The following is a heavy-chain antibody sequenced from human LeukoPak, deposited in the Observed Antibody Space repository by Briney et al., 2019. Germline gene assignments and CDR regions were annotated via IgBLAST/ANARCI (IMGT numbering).Heavy chain of an antibody. CDR2: ISWNSGSI. J-gene: IGHJ3*02. CDR3: AKDRGDYGDSDALDI. Sequence: GGSLRLSCAASGFTFSTYAMSWVRQAPGKGLEWVSGISWNSGSIGYADSVKGRFTISRDNAKNSLYLQMNSLRAEDMALYYCAKDRGDYGDSDALDIWGQGTMVTVSS. V-gene: IGHV3-9*03. D-gene: IGHD4-17*01. CDR1: GFTFSTYA.